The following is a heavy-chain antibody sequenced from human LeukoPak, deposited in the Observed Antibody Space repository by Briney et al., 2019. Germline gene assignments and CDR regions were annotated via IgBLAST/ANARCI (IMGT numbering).Heavy chain of an antibody. CDR1: GLTLRNFG. Sequence: GGSLTLSCAASGLTLRNFGMSWVRQAPGKGLEWVSAILGNSDITYYADSVKGRFTISRDNSNNTLYLQMNSLRVEDTAIYYCAKDAVTVSRYFYYYMDVWGKGTTVTVSS. CDR3: AKDAVTVSRYFYYYMDV. V-gene: IGHV3-23*01. J-gene: IGHJ6*03. D-gene: IGHD4-11*01. CDR2: ILGNSDIT.